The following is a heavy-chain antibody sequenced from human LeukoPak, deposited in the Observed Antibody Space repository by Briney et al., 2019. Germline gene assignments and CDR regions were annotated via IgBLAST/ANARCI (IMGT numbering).Heavy chain of an antibody. J-gene: IGHJ5*02. Sequence: SETLSLTCTVSGVSVSSGSYYWSWIRQPPGKGLEWIGYIYYSGSTNYNPSLKSRVTISVDTSKNQFSLKLSSVTAADTAVYYCARHPTGWLSSHGPNWFDPWGQGTLVTVSS. CDR2: IYYSGST. CDR1: GVSVSSGSYY. CDR3: ARHPTGWLSSHGPNWFDP. V-gene: IGHV4-61*01. D-gene: IGHD3-22*01.